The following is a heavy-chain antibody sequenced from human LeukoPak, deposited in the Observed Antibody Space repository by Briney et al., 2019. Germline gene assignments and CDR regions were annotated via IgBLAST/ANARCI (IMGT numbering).Heavy chain of an antibody. D-gene: IGHD3-10*01. Sequence: SETLSLTCTVSGDSISSYYWSWIRQPPGKGLEWIGYIYYSRSTNYNPSLKSRVTISADTSKNQFSLKLSSVTAADTAVYYCARALSGGSGSYYSYYYMDVWGKGTTVTVSS. V-gene: IGHV4-59*01. J-gene: IGHJ6*03. CDR2: IYYSRST. CDR3: ARALSGGSGSYYSYYYMDV. CDR1: GDSISSYY.